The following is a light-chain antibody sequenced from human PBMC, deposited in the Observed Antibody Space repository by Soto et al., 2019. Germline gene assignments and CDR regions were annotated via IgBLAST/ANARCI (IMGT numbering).Light chain of an antibody. CDR3: QQRSNWPLT. CDR2: DAS. V-gene: IGKV3-11*01. CDR1: QSVSSY. Sequence: EIVLIQSPATLSLSPGERATLSCRASQSVSSYLAWYQQKPGQAPRLLIYDASNSATGIPARFSGSGSGTDFTLTISSLEPEDFAVYYCQQRSNWPLTFGGGTKVEIK. J-gene: IGKJ4*01.